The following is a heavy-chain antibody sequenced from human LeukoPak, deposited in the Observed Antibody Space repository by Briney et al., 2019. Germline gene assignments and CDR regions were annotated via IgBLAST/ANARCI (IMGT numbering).Heavy chain of an antibody. CDR1: GGSISSGTYY. V-gene: IGHV4-61*02. D-gene: IGHD7-27*01. Sequence: SETLSLTCTVSGGSISSGTYYWHWLRQPAGTGLEWLGRIYISGSTNYNPSLKSRVNISVDTSKNQFSLKLTSVTAADTAVYFCARQRPWGLSRYFDYWGQGTLVTVSS. CDR3: ARQRPWGLSRYFDY. J-gene: IGHJ4*02. CDR2: IYISGST.